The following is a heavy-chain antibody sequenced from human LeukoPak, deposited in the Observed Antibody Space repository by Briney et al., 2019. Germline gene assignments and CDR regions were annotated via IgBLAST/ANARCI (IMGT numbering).Heavy chain of an antibody. J-gene: IGHJ4*02. Sequence: GGSLRLSCAASGFTFSSYAMSWVRQAPGKGLEWVSGISGSGGSTHYADSVKDRFTISRDNSKNTLYLQMNSLRAEDTAVYFCAKSQDGGRLFHFDYWGQGTLVTVSS. CDR1: GFTFSSYA. CDR3: AKSQDGGRLFHFDY. D-gene: IGHD1-26*01. V-gene: IGHV3-23*01. CDR2: ISGSGGST.